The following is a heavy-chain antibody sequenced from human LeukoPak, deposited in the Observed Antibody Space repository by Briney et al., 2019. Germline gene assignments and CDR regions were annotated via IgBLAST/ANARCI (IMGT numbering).Heavy chain of an antibody. V-gene: IGHV4-59*01. CDR1: GGSISSYY. Sequence: PSKTLSLTCTVSGGSISSYYWSWIRQPPGKGLEWIGYIYYSGSTNYNPSLKSRVTISVDTSKNQFSLKLSSVTAADTAVYYCARGRDCSGGSCFSGLDYWGQGTLVTVSS. CDR3: ARGRDCSGGSCFSGLDY. CDR2: IYYSGST. D-gene: IGHD2-15*01. J-gene: IGHJ4*02.